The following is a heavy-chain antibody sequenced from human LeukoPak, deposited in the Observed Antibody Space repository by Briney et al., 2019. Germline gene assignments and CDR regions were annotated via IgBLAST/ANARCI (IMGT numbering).Heavy chain of an antibody. CDR1: GASVNSGSHY. Sequence: SETLSLTCTVSGASVNSGSHYWSWFRQPPGKGLEWIGYMYYSGTTNYNPSLKSRVTMSVDTSKNHFSLKMNSLTAADTAEYYCAGLRYHGGYTVWGQGTPVTVSS. D-gene: IGHD4-23*01. CDR2: MYYSGTT. J-gene: IGHJ4*02. CDR3: AGLRYHGGYTV. V-gene: IGHV4-61*03.